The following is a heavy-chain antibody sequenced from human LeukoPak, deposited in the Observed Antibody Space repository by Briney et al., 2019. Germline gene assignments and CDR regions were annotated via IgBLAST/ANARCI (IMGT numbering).Heavy chain of an antibody. CDR2: IVVGSGNT. CDR1: GFTFTSSA. J-gene: IGHJ3*01. V-gene: IGHV1-58*01. D-gene: IGHD3-22*01. CDR3: AAEAAYYYDSRDAFDV. Sequence: SVKVSCKASGFTFTSSAVQWVRQARGQRIEWIGWIVVGSGNTNYAQKFQERVTITRDMSTSLVYMELSSLRSEDTAVYYCAAEAAYYYDSRDAFDVWGQGTMVTVSS.